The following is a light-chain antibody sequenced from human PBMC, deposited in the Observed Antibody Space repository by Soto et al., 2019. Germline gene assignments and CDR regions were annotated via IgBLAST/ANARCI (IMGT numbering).Light chain of an antibody. CDR3: QQYNSYLYT. CDR2: DAS. Sequence: AWYQKKPGKAPKLLIYDASSLESGAPSMFSGSGSGTEFTLTISSLQPDEFATYYCQQYNSYLYTFGQGTKLEIK. V-gene: IGKV1-5*01. J-gene: IGKJ2*01.